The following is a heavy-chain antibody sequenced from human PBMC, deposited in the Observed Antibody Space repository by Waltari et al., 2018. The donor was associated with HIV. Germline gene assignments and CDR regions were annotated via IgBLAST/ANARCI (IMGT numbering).Heavy chain of an antibody. J-gene: IGHJ4*02. CDR1: GGTFSSSA. D-gene: IGHD5-18*01. Sequence: QVQLVQSGAEVKKPGSSVKVSCKASGGTFSSSAISWVRQGSGQGLEWMGGIIPIFGTANYAQKFQGRVTITADESTSTAYMELSSLRSEDTAVYYCARSLLDSYGSQCRFDYWGQGTLVTVSS. V-gene: IGHV1-69*13. CDR2: IIPIFGTA. CDR3: ARSLLDSYGSQCRFDY.